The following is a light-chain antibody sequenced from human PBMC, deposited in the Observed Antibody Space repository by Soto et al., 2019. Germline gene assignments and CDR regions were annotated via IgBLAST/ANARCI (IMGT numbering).Light chain of an antibody. CDR2: HAS. J-gene: IGKJ1*01. Sequence: DIQMTQSPSSLSASVGNRFTITCQASQDIATYLNWYQQKPGKAPNLLIYHASNLETGVPSRFSGSGSGTEFTLTISSMQPDDFATYYCQQYNGYSRTFGRGTKVDIK. CDR3: QQYNGYSRT. CDR1: QDIATY. V-gene: IGKV1-33*01.